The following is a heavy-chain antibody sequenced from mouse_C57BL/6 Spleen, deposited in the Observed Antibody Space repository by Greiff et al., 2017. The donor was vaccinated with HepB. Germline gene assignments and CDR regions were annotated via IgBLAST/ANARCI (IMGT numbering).Heavy chain of an antibody. Sequence: EVHLVESGGGLVKPGGSLKLSCAASGFTFSSYAMSWVRQTPEKRLEWVATISDGGSYTYYPDNVKGRFTISRDNAKNNLYLQMSHLKSEDTAMYYCAREGYYDYPFAYWGQGTLVTVSA. CDR1: GFTFSSYA. CDR2: ISDGGSYT. J-gene: IGHJ3*01. D-gene: IGHD2-4*01. V-gene: IGHV5-4*01. CDR3: AREGYYDYPFAY.